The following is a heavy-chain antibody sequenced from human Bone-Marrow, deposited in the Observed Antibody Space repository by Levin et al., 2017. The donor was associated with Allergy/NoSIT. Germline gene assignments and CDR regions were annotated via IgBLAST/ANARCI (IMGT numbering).Heavy chain of an antibody. J-gene: IGHJ4*02. D-gene: IGHD2-2*01. CDR1: GFTFSSYD. CDR3: ARVALPRYCTSTSCSDSGYYFDY. Sequence: LSLTCAASGFTFSSYDMHWVRQATGMGLEWVSAIGTAADSYYSGSVKGRFTVSRDNAKNSFYLQMNSLRAGDTAVYYCARVALPRYCTSTSCSDSGYYFDYWGQGTLVTVSS. CDR2: IGTAADS. V-gene: IGHV3-13*04.